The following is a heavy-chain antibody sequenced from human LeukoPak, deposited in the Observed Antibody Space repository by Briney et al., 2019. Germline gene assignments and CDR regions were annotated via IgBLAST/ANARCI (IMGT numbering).Heavy chain of an antibody. J-gene: IGHJ5*02. D-gene: IGHD1-1*01. CDR1: GCTFSSYA. V-gene: IGHV1-69*05. Sequence: SVKVSCKASGCTFSSYAISWMRQAPGQGLEWMGGIIPIFGTANYAQKFQGRVTITTDESTSTAYMELSSLRSEDTAVYYCARDRGSSHSAHQLYNWFDPWGQGTLVTVSS. CDR2: IIPIFGTA. CDR3: ARDRGSSHSAHQLYNWFDP.